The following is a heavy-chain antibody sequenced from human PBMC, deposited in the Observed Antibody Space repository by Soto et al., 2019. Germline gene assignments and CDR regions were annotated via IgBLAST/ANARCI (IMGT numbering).Heavy chain of an antibody. J-gene: IGHJ2*01. D-gene: IGHD3-22*01. Sequence: LTCTVSGGSIGSYYWTWIRQSPGKGLEWIGCIHYSGSTNYNPSLKSRVTISVDTSKKQFSLKLTSVTAADTAVYYCAREGKFDSSGYYFFQTFNVWGRGTLVTVSS. V-gene: IGHV4-59*01. CDR2: IHYSGST. CDR3: AREGKFDSSGYYFFQTFNV. CDR1: GGSIGSYY.